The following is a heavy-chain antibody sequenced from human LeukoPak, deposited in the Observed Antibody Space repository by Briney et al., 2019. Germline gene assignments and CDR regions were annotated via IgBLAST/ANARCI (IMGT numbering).Heavy chain of an antibody. J-gene: IGHJ4*02. Sequence: PSETLSLTCAVYGGSFSGYYWSWIRQPPGKGLEWIGEIYHSGSTNYNPSLKSRVTISVDKSKNQFSLKLSSVTAADTAVYYCARRTSVIPLDYWGQGTLVTVSS. D-gene: IGHD2-21*01. CDR2: IYHSGST. CDR3: ARRTSVIPLDY. CDR1: GGSFSGYY. V-gene: IGHV4-34*01.